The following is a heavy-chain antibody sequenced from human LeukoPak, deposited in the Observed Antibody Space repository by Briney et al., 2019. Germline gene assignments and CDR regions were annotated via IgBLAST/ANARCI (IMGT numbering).Heavy chain of an antibody. Sequence: ASVKVSCKASGYTFTGYYMHWVRQAPGQGLEWMGWINPNSGGTNYAQTFQGRVTMPRDTSISTAYMELSRLRSDDTAVYYCARDVASYDSSGYLDYWGQGTLVTVSS. J-gene: IGHJ4*02. V-gene: IGHV1-2*02. D-gene: IGHD3-22*01. CDR1: GYTFTGYY. CDR2: INPNSGGT. CDR3: ARDVASYDSSGYLDY.